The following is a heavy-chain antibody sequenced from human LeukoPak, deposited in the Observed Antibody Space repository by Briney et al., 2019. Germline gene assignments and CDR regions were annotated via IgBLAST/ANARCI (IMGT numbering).Heavy chain of an antibody. J-gene: IGHJ4*02. CDR2: LSGSGGDT. V-gene: IGHV3-23*01. Sequence: GGSLRLSCAASGFTFSSYAMSWVRQAPGKGLEWVSGLSGSGGDTYYADSVKGRFTISRDNSNNTLYLQMNSLRAEDTALYYCAKSRSHSSAWYGSDFDHWGQGTLVTVSS. CDR1: GFTFSSYA. D-gene: IGHD6-19*01. CDR3: AKSRSHSSAWYGSDFDH.